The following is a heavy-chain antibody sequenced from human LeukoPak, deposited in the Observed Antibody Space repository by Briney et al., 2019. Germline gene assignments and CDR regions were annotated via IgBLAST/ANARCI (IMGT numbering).Heavy chain of an antibody. J-gene: IGHJ4*02. V-gene: IGHV3-23*01. CDR3: AKDPYYYGSGSYYPIYYFDY. D-gene: IGHD3-10*01. CDR1: GFTFSSYV. Sequence: GGSLRLSCAASGFTFSSYVMSWDRQAPGKGLEWVSGISGSDGNTYYADSVKGRFTISRDNSKNTLYLQMNSLRAEDTAVYYCAKDPYYYGSGSYYPIYYFDYWGQGTLVTVSS. CDR2: ISGSDGNT.